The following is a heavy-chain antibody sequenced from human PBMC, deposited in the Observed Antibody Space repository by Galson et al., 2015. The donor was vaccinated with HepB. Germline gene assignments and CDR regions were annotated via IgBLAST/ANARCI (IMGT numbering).Heavy chain of an antibody. V-gene: IGHV3-48*01. D-gene: IGHD5-18*01. CDR1: GFTLSSYF. CDR3: ARVDTAGRYMDD. Sequence: SLRLSCAASGFTLSSYFMNWVRQAPGKGLEWVSFISSSSNTIYYADSVKGRFTISRDNAKNSLYLQMNSLRAEDTAVYYCARVDTAGRYMDDWAKGTTVTVSS. CDR2: ISSSSNTI. J-gene: IGHJ6*03.